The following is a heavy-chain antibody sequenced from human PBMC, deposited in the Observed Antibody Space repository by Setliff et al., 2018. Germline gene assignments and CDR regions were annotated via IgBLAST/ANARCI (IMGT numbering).Heavy chain of an antibody. J-gene: IGHJ4*02. CDR3: AKDGRGGYESIPFDY. V-gene: IGHV4-38-2*02. D-gene: IGHD5-12*01. Sequence: PSETLSLTCGVSGYSISSGHFWGWIRQPPGKGLEWLGNIFHSGSTYYNPTLNSRVTMSVDTSKNQFSLMLTSVTAADTAVYYCAKDGRGGYESIPFDYWGQGTLVTVSS. CDR2: IFHSGST. CDR1: GYSISSGHF.